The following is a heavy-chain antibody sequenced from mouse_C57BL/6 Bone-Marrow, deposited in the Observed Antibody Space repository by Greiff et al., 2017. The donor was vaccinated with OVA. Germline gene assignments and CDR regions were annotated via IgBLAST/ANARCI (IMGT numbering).Heavy chain of an antibody. CDR2: IYPRSGNT. V-gene: IGHV1-81*01. J-gene: IGHJ2*01. D-gene: IGHD1-1*01. Sequence: VQLQQSGAELARPGASVKLSCKASGYTFTSYGISWVKQRTGQGLEWIGEIYPRSGNTYYNEKFKGKATLTADKSSSTAYMELRRLTSEDSAVYFCARSHYYGSSYGFDYWGQGTTLTVSS. CDR1: GYTFTSYG. CDR3: ARSHYYGSSYGFDY.